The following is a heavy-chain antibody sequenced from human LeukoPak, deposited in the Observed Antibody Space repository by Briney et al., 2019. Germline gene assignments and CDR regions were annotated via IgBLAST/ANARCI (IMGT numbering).Heavy chain of an antibody. V-gene: IGHV3-23*01. D-gene: IGHD3-22*01. Sequence: GGSLRLSCAASGFTFSSYAMSWVRQAPGKGLEWVSAISGSGGSTYYADSVKGRFTISRDNSKNTLYLQMNSLRAEDTAVYYCAKDRARITMIVVVTNFVYWGQGTLVTVSS. CDR3: AKDRARITMIVVVTNFVY. CDR2: ISGSGGST. CDR1: GFTFSSYA. J-gene: IGHJ4*02.